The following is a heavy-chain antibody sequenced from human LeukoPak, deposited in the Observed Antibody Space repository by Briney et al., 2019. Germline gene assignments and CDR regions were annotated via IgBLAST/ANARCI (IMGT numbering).Heavy chain of an antibody. V-gene: IGHV3-23*01. CDR3: AKDRGVPAAMGVVDY. CDR1: GFTFSSYA. CDR2: IRGSGGST. J-gene: IGHJ4*02. Sequence: GGSLRLSCAASGFTFSSYAMSWVRQAPGKGLEWVSAIRGSGGSTYYADSVKGRFTISRDNSKNTLYLQMNSLRAEDTAVYYCAKDRGVPAAMGVVDYWGQGTLVTVSS. D-gene: IGHD2-2*01.